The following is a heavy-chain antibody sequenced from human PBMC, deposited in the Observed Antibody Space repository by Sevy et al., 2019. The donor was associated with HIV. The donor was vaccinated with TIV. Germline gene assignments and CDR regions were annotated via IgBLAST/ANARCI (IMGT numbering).Heavy chain of an antibody. Sequence: SDTLSLTRTVSGGSITSLYWNWIRQPPGKGLEWIANIYYNGHINYNPSLKSRVTLSLDTSKNQFSLRLSSVTAADTAMYYCAGENAWGRGYSWGQGTLVTVSS. J-gene: IGHJ4*02. CDR3: AGENAWGRGYS. D-gene: IGHD1-26*01. CDR1: GGSITSLY. V-gene: IGHV4-59*08. CDR2: IYYNGHI.